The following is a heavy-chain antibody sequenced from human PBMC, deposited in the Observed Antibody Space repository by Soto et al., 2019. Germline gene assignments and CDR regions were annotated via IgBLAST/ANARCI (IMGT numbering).Heavy chain of an antibody. CDR3: ASYDFGNGYNIDY. Sequence: QVHLVESGGGVVQPGRSLRLSCAASGFTFSTYAMHWVRQAPGKGLEWVALISFDGSNKYYVDSVKGRFTISRDNSKNTLYLQINSLRTDDTAVHYCASYDFGNGYNIDYWGRGTLVTVSS. V-gene: IGHV3-30-3*01. CDR1: GFTFSTYA. CDR2: ISFDGSNK. J-gene: IGHJ4*02. D-gene: IGHD3-3*01.